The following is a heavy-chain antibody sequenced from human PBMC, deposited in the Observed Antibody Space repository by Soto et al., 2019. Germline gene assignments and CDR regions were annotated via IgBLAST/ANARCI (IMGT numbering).Heavy chain of an antibody. CDR2: IYSSGST. J-gene: IGHJ1*01. Sequence: VADGSSADLCWSWIRPPPGKGLEWIAYIYSSGSTNYNPSLKSRVSISVDTSQNQFSLKLSSVTAADTAVYFCVRGVLSWGQGTLVTVSS. CDR3: VRGVLS. D-gene: IGHD3-10*01. CDR1: DGSSADLC. V-gene: IGHV4-59*11.